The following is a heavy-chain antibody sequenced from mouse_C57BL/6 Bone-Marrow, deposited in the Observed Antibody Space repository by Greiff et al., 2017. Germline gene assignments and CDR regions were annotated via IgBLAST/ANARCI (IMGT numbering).Heavy chain of an antibody. CDR3: ARGGWLLPYWYFDV. CDR1: GFTFSDYG. Sequence: EVQLVESGGGLVKPGGSLKLSCAASGFTFSDYGMHWVRQAPEKGLEWVAYISSGSSTIYYADTVKGRFTISRDNAKNTLFLQMTRLRSEDTAMYYCARGGWLLPYWYFDVWGTGTTVTVSS. D-gene: IGHD2-3*01. J-gene: IGHJ1*03. CDR2: ISSGSSTI. V-gene: IGHV5-17*01.